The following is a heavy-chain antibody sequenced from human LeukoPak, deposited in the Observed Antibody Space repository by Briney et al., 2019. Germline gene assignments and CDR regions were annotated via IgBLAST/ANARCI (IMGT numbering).Heavy chain of an antibody. V-gene: IGHV3-23*01. J-gene: IGHJ3*02. CDR2: IGGSGGGP. CDR1: GFTFSSYG. CDR3: AKDRAYGDYVQDAFDI. Sequence: GGSLRLSCAASGFTFSSYGMSWVRQAPGKGLEWVSTIGGSGGGPYYADSVQGRFTISRDNSKNTLYLQMNSLRAEDTAVYYCAKDRAYGDYVQDAFDIWGQGTMVTVSS. D-gene: IGHD4-17*01.